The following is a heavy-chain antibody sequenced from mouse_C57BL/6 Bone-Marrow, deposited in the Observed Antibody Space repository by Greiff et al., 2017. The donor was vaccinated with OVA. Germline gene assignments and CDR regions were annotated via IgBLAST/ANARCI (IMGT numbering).Heavy chain of an antibody. CDR1: GYSITSGYY. V-gene: IGHV3-6*01. J-gene: IGHJ3*01. CDR3: AMADNHPFYEYEAWCAY. CDR2: ISYDGSN. D-gene: IGHD2-4*01. Sequence: ESGPGLVKPSQSLSLTCSVTGYSITSGYYWNWIRQFPGNQLEWMGYISYDGSNNYNPSLKNRISITRDTSKNQFFLKLNSVTTEDTATYYCAMADNHPFYEYEAWCAYWGQGTLVTVSA.